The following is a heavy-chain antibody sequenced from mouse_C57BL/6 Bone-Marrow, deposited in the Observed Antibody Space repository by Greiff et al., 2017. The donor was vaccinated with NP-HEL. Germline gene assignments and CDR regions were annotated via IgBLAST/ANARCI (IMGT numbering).Heavy chain of an antibody. D-gene: IGHD1-1*02. CDR1: GFTFSSYG. CDR2: ISSGGSYT. V-gene: IGHV5-6*01. Sequence: EVQGVESGGDLVKPGGSLKLSCAASGFTFSSYGMSWVRQTPDKRLEWVATISSGGSYTYYPDSVKGRFTISRDNAKNTLYLQMSSLKSEDTAMYYCARVALGGFAYWGQGTLVTVSA. CDR3: ARVALGGFAY. J-gene: IGHJ3*01.